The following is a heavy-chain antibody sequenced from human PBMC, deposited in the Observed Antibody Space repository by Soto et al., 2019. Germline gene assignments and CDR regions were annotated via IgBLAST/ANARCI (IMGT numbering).Heavy chain of an antibody. CDR1: GFTFSSYA. J-gene: IGHJ3*02. D-gene: IGHD3-22*01. Sequence: EVQLLESGGGLVQPGGSLRLSCAASGFTFSSYAMSWVRQAPGKGLEWVSAISGSGGSTYYADSVKGRFTISRDNSKNTLYLQMNSLRAEDTAVYYCAKGENYYDSSGYPFDAFDIWGQGTMVTVSS. CDR2: ISGSGGST. CDR3: AKGENYYDSSGYPFDAFDI. V-gene: IGHV3-23*01.